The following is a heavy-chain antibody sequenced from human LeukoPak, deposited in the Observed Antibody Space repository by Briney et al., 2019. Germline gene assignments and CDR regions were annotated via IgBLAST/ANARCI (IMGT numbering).Heavy chain of an antibody. V-gene: IGHV4-59*08. J-gene: IGHJ5*02. D-gene: IGHD6-19*01. Sequence: SETLSLTCTVSSGSISSYYWSWIRQPPGKGLEWIGHIYYSGSTTYNPSFKSRVTISVDTSKNQFYLKLSSMTAADTAVYYCARLRSGWYGDWSDPWGQGTLVTVSS. CDR2: IYYSGST. CDR3: ARLRSGWYGDWSDP. CDR1: SGSISSYY.